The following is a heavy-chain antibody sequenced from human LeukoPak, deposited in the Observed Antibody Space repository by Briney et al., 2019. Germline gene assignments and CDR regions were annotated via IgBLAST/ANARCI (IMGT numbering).Heavy chain of an antibody. Sequence: GGSLRLSCAASGFTFSSYWMSWVRQAPGKGLEWVGFIRSKAFGETAEYAASVKGRFTISRDDSKSIAYLQMNSLKTEDTAVYYCTRDRGSSTLGDYWGQGTPVTVSS. J-gene: IGHJ4*02. CDR1: GFTFSSYW. CDR3: TRDRGSSTLGDY. CDR2: IRSKAFGETA. D-gene: IGHD7-27*01. V-gene: IGHV3-49*04.